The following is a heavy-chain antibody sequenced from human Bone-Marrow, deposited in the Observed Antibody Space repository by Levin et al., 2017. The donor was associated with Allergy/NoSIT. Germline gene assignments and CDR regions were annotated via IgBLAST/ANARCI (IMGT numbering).Heavy chain of an antibody. J-gene: IGHJ4*02. CDR2: TYYRSKWYN. CDR1: GDSVSNKMAT. V-gene: IGHV6-1*01. D-gene: IGHD1-1*01. Sequence: SQTLSLTCAISGDSVSNKMATWNWIRQSPSRGLEWLGRTYYRSKWYNDYAVSVSSRITITPDTSKNQFSLHLNSVTPEDTAVYFCARMLDWIFESWGQGTLVTVSS. CDR3: ARMLDWIFES.